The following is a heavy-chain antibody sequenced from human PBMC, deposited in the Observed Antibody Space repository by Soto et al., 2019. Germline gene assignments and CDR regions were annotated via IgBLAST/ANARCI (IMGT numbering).Heavy chain of an antibody. Sequence: QVQLQESGPGLVKPSETLSLTCSVSGGSVSNASFYSTWIRQAPGTGLEYIGYIFYTGVTNYNPSPSSRVTISLDTSKNHFSLKLNSMTAADTAVYYCVRVLDSSWYADLWGRGTLVTVSS. CDR3: VRVLDSSWYADL. V-gene: IGHV4-61*03. D-gene: IGHD3-22*01. J-gene: IGHJ2*01. CDR2: IFYTGVT. CDR1: GGSVSNASFY.